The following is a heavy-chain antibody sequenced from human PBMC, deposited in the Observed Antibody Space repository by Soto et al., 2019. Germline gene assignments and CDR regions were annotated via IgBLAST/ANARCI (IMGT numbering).Heavy chain of an antibody. CDR1: GFTFNSCA. D-gene: IGHD6-19*01. V-gene: IGHV3-23*01. CDR2: ISYSGGTT. CDR3: AKQGITVAFDHFDL. J-gene: IGHJ3*01. Sequence: GGSLRLSCAASGFTFNSCAMSWVRQAPGKGLEWVSTISYSGGTTYYTDSVKGRFTISRDNSKNTLYLQMDSLRAEDTAIYYCAKQGITVAFDHFDLWGQGTMVTVSS.